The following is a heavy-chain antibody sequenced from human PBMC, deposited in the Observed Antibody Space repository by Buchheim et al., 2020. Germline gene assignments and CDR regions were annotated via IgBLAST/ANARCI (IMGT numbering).Heavy chain of an antibody. CDR2: INQGGSDK. J-gene: IGHJ6*02. CDR1: GFIFSDSW. V-gene: IGHV3-7*04. Sequence: QLVESGGGLVQPGGSLRLSCAASGFIFSDSWMSWVRQAPGKGPEWVANINQGGSDKSYLDSVKGRFTISRDNAQNSLYLQMNSLRDEDTAVYYCARGHYGMDVWGQGT. CDR3: ARGHYGMDV.